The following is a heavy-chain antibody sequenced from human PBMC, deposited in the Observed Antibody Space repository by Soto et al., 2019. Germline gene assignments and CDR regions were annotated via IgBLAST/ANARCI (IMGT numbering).Heavy chain of an antibody. CDR3: ARRAPAGTLDY. V-gene: IGHV4-34*01. Sequence: QVQLQQWGAGLLKPSETLSLTCAVYGGSFSGYYWSWIRQPPGKGLEWIGEINHSGSTNYNPSLKSRVTISVDTSKNQFSLKLSSVTAADTAVYYCARRAPAGTLDYWGQGTLVTVSS. D-gene: IGHD6-13*01. J-gene: IGHJ4*02. CDR2: INHSGST. CDR1: GGSFSGYY.